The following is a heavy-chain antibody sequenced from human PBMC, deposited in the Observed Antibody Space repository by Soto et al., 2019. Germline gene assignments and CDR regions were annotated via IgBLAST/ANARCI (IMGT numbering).Heavy chain of an antibody. J-gene: IGHJ4*02. CDR1: GFSITNTW. V-gene: IGHV3-15*07. CDR2: VKSKADGGTA. D-gene: IGHD3-3*01. CDR3: NSYPDFWGGHTPL. Sequence: EVQLVESGGGLVQPGGSLRLSCAASGFSITNTWMHWVRQAPGKGLEWVGRVKSKADGGTADYAAPVKGRFTVSGDVSKNTQYLQMNSLKMDYTFVYYCNSYPDFWGGHTPLWGQGTLVTVSS.